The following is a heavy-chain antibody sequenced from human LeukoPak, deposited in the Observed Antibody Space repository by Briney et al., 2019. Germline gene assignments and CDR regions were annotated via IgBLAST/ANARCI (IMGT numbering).Heavy chain of an antibody. D-gene: IGHD6-13*01. J-gene: IGHJ4*02. CDR1: GFTFSSYG. CDR3: ARHWHSSSCLDY. Sequence: GRSLRLSCAASGFTFSSYGMHWVRQAPAKGLEWVAVIWSDGSNKYYADSVKGRFTISRDNAKNSLYLQMNSLRAEDTAVYYCARHWHSSSCLDYWGQGTLVTVSS. V-gene: IGHV3-33*01. CDR2: IWSDGSNK.